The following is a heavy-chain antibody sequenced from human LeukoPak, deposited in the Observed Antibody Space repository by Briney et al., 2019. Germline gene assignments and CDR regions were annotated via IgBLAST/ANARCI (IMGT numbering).Heavy chain of an antibody. CDR1: GYTFTGYY. CDR3: ARIAYGGSSSGVS. V-gene: IGHV1-8*03. D-gene: IGHD6-19*01. Sequence: ASVKVSCKASGYTFTGYYMHWVRQAPGQGLEWMGWVNPNSGNTGYAQKFQGRVTITRNTSISTAYMELSSLRSEDTAVYYCARIAYGGSSSGVSWGQGTLVTVSS. J-gene: IGHJ4*02. CDR2: VNPNSGNT.